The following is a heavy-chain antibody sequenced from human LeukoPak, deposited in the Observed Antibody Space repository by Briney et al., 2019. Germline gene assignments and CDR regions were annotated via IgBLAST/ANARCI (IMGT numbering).Heavy chain of an antibody. Sequence: GSLRLSCAASGFTFSRYEMNWVRQAPGKGLEWISYISPGGDTIYYADSVKGRFTISRDNAKNSLYLQMNSLRAEDTAVYYCAVYSSGWYPDFDYWGQGTLVTVSS. V-gene: IGHV3-48*03. CDR2: ISPGGDTI. CDR3: AVYSSGWYPDFDY. CDR1: GFTFSRYE. J-gene: IGHJ4*02. D-gene: IGHD6-19*01.